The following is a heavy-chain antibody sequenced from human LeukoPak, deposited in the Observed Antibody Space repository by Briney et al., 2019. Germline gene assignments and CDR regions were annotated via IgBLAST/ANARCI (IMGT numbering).Heavy chain of an antibody. Sequence: PGGSLRLSCAASGFTFSSYSMNWVRQAPGKGLEWVSYISSSSSTIYYADSVKGRFTTSRDNDKNSLYLQMNSLRAEDTAVYYCAELGITMIGGVWGKGTTVTISS. CDR2: ISSSSSTI. J-gene: IGHJ6*04. CDR1: GFTFSSYS. CDR3: AELGITMIGGV. D-gene: IGHD3-10*02. V-gene: IGHV3-48*01.